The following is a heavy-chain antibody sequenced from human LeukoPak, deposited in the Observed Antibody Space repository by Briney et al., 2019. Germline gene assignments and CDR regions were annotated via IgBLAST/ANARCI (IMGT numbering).Heavy chain of an antibody. Sequence: SVNVSCKASGGTFSSYTISWVRQAPGQGREWMGVIIPMFGTATYAQKFQGRVTMTRDISTNTVYMELSSLTSEDTAVYYCARAWESIAGYYFDYWGQGTLVTVSS. D-gene: IGHD1-26*01. CDR3: ARAWESIAGYYFDY. CDR1: GGTFSSYT. J-gene: IGHJ4*02. CDR2: IIPMFGTA. V-gene: IGHV1-69*05.